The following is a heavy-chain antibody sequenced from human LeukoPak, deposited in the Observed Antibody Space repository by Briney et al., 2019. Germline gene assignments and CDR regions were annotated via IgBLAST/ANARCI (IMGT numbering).Heavy chain of an antibody. CDR3: ARDREYSSSLDY. V-gene: IGHV3-21*01. CDR2: ISSSSYI. J-gene: IGHJ4*02. CDR1: GFTFSSYS. D-gene: IGHD6-6*01. Sequence: GGSLRLSCAASGFTFSSYSMNWVRQAPGKGLEWVSSISSSSYIYYADSVKGRFTISRDNAKNSLYLQMNSLRAEDTAVYYCARDREYSSSLDYWGQGTLVTVSS.